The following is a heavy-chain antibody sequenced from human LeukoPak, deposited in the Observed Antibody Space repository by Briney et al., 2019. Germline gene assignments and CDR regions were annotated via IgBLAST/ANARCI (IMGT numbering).Heavy chain of an antibody. J-gene: IGHJ5*02. CDR1: GGSISSSSYY. Sequence: PSETLSLTCTVSGGSISSSSYYWGWIRQPPGKVLEWIGSIYYSRSTYYNPSLKRRVTISVDTSKNQFSLKLSSVTAADTAVYYCARVLWFGESAGFDPWGQGTLVTVS. CDR2: IYYSRST. D-gene: IGHD3-10*01. V-gene: IGHV4-39*07. CDR3: ARVLWFGESAGFDP.